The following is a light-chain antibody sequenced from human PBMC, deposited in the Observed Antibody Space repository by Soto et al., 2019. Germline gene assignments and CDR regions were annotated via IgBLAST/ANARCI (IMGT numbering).Light chain of an antibody. V-gene: IGKV3-20*01. Sequence: ETILTQSPGTLSLSPGERATLSCRASQTIFNKYIAWYQQRPGQAVNLLIYDGATRATGISERFSGSGSGTDFTLTISRVEPEDFAVYYCQHYDGSPRTFGQGTKVEVK. CDR2: DGA. CDR1: QTIFNKY. J-gene: IGKJ1*01. CDR3: QHYDGSPRT.